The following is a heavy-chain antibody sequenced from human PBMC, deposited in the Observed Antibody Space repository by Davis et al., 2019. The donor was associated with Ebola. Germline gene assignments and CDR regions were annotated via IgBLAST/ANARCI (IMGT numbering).Heavy chain of an antibody. CDR2: IYPGDSDT. D-gene: IGHD3-22*01. J-gene: IGHJ4*02. Sequence: GGSLRLSCKGSGYSFTTYWIAWVRQTPAKGLEWMGIIYPGDSDTRYSPSFEGRVTISVDRSISTAYLQWSSLKASDTAMYYCAKQESLYGSSDFWGQGTLVTVSS. CDR3: AKQESLYGSSDF. CDR1: GYSFTTYW. V-gene: IGHV5-51*01.